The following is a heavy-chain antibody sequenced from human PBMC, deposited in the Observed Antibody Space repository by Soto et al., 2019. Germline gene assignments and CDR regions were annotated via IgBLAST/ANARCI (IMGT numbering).Heavy chain of an antibody. V-gene: IGHV4-59*02. J-gene: IGHJ4*02. CDR3: AKYYYHSSGDDYFDY. CDR1: GGSVSGFF. D-gene: IGHD3-22*01. Sequence: PSETLSLTCTVSGGSVSGFFWAWIRQPPGKGLEWIGYIYYTGSTNYNPSLESRVSISVDTSKNQFSLNLNSLTAADTAVYYCAKYYYHSSGDDYFDYWGQGTLVTVSS. CDR2: IYYTGST.